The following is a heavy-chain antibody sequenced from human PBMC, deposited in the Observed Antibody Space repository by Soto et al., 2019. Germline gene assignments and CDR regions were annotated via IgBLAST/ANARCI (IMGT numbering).Heavy chain of an antibody. CDR1: GFTFSEYG. D-gene: IGHD3-9*01. V-gene: IGHV3-30-3*01. Sequence: QVQLVESGGGVVQPGRSLRLSCEASGFTFSEYGMHWVRQAPGKGLEWVAGISHRGDNKYIADSVKGRFTISRDNSKNTLYLQMNSLRAEDTAVYYCARVHQYDILTGYYGYFDYWGQGTLVTVSS. J-gene: IGHJ4*02. CDR3: ARVHQYDILTGYYGYFDY. CDR2: ISHRGDNK.